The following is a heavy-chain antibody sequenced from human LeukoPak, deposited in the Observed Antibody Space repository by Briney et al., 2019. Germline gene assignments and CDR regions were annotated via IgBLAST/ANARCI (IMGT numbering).Heavy chain of an antibody. Sequence: GGSLRLSCAASGFTFSSYWMSWVRQAPGKGLEWVSCISGGSSHIDYADSVKGRFTISRDNAKNSLYLQMNSLRAEDTAVYYCARAPPYSSSWYEENYWGRGTLVTVSS. CDR3: ARAPPYSSSWYEENY. CDR1: GFTFSSYW. D-gene: IGHD6-13*01. V-gene: IGHV3-21*04. J-gene: IGHJ4*02. CDR2: ISGGSSHI.